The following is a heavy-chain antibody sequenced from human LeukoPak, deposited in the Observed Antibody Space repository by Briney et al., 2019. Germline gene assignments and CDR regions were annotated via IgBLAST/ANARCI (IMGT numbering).Heavy chain of an antibody. J-gene: IGHJ4*02. CDR3: ARQGGYSYGYVRY. Sequence: SETLSLTCTVSGDSISSSSYYWGWIRQPPGKGLEWIGNIYYTGVTYYNPSLKSRVTISVDTAKNQFSLKLSSVTAADTAVYYCARQGGYSYGYVRYWGQGTLVTVSS. V-gene: IGHV4-39*01. D-gene: IGHD5-18*01. CDR2: IYYTGVT. CDR1: GDSISSSSYY.